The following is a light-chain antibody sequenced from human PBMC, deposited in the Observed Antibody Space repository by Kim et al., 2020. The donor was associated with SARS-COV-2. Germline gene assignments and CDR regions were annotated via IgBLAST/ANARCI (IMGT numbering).Light chain of an antibody. CDR2: QAS. J-gene: IGKJ1*01. Sequence: DIQVTQSPSTLSAFVGDRVTTTCRASQSVDGWLAWYQQKPRKAPRLLIYQASKLASGVPVRFSGSGSGTDFTLTVSNLQPDDSAVYYCKQYETYWSFGQGAKVDIK. V-gene: IGKV1-5*03. CDR3: KQYETYWS. CDR1: QSVDGW.